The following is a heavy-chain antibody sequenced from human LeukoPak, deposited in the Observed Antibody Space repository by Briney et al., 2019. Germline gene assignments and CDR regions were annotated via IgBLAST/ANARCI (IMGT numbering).Heavy chain of an antibody. CDR1: GYTFTGYY. J-gene: IGHJ4*02. V-gene: IGHV1-2*02. D-gene: IGHD3-3*01. CDR2: INPNSGGT. CDR3: ARDRGFLEWFLDY. Sequence: ASVKVSCKASGYTFTGYYMHWVRQAPGQGLEWMGWINPNSGGTNYAQKFQGRVTMTRDTSISTAYMELSRLRSDDTAVYYCARDRGFLEWFLDYWGQGTVVTVSS.